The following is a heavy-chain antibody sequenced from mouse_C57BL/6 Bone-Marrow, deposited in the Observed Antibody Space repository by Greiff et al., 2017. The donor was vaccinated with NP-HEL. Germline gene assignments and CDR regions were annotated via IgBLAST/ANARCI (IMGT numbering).Heavy chain of an antibody. Sequence: VQLQQPGAELVKPGASVKLSCKASGYTFTSYWMHWVKQRPGQGLEWIGEIDPSDSYTNYNQKFKGKSTLTVDKSSSTAYMQLSSLTSEDSAVYYCAREGLHYYGSSPYFDYWGQGTTLTVSS. CDR2: IDPSDSYT. D-gene: IGHD1-1*01. CDR3: AREGLHYYGSSPYFDY. CDR1: GYTFTSYW. J-gene: IGHJ2*01. V-gene: IGHV1-69*01.